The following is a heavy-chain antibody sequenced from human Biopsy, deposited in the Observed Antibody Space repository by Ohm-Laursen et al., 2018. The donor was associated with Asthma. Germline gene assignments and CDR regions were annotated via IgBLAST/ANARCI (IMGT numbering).Heavy chain of an antibody. D-gene: IGHD3-10*01. CDR1: GFTFSSYW. CDR2: INSDGSST. Sequence: LRLSCSASGFTFSSYWMHWVRQAPGKGLVWVSRINSDGSSTSYADSVKGRFTISRDNAKNALYLQMNSLRAEDTAVYYCARDLTMVQGGFADYWGQGTLVTVSS. CDR3: ARDLTMVQGGFADY. J-gene: IGHJ4*02. V-gene: IGHV3-74*01.